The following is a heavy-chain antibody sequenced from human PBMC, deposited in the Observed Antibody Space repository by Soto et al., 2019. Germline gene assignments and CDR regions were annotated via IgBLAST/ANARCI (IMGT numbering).Heavy chain of an antibody. Sequence: QVQLVQSGAEVKKPGASVKVSCKTSGYIFTAYSMHWVRQAPGQGLEWMGVVNPSGGSAHYAQSFESRVTLTKDTSTSTFYMERSSLRSEYTAVYYCARGENCRGGTCYSEYFHNWGQGILVTYSS. J-gene: IGHJ1*01. CDR2: VNPSGGSA. V-gene: IGHV1-46*01. D-gene: IGHD2-15*01. CDR1: GYIFTAYS. CDR3: ARGENCRGGTCYSEYFHN.